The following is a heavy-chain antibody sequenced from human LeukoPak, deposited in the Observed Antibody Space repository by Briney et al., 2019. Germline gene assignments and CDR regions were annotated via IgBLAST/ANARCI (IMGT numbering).Heavy chain of an antibody. J-gene: IGHJ4*02. D-gene: IGHD5-24*01. CDR1: AYSFTSYW. CDR3: ARQDGDGLYFFDY. CDR2: IYPGDSDT. V-gene: IGHV5-51*01. Sequence: GESLQISCKGSAYSFTSYWIAWVRQPPGQGLEWMGIIYPGDSDTRYSPSFQGQVTISADKSISTAYLQWSSLKASDTAMYYCARQDGDGLYFFDYWGQGTLVTVSS.